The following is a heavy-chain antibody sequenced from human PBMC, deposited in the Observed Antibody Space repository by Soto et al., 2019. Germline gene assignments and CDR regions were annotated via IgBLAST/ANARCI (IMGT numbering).Heavy chain of an antibody. CDR1: GGTFSSYN. V-gene: IGHV1-69*02. Sequence: ASVKVSCKASGGTFSSYNISWVRQAPGQRLEWRGRIIPILGIANYAQKFQGRVTITADKSTSTAYMELSSLRAEDTAVYYCARHLGTDKYFDLWGRGTLVTVSS. CDR3: ARHLGTDKYFDL. D-gene: IGHD7-27*01. J-gene: IGHJ2*01. CDR2: IIPILGIA.